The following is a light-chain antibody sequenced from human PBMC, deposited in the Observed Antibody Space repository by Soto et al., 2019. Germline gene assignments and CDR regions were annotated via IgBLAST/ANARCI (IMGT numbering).Light chain of an antibody. CDR1: QSVLYSSNNKSY. CDR3: QGSHTTPRT. V-gene: IGKV4-1*01. J-gene: IGKJ1*01. CDR2: WAT. Sequence: VTAHHTTTMAVCMGERATHNCMSSQSVLYSSNNKSYLAWYQQKPGQPPKLLIYWATTRESGVPDRCSGSGSGTDFPITIIKRQAEDVASYDYQGSHTTPRTFAEGTKLDIK.